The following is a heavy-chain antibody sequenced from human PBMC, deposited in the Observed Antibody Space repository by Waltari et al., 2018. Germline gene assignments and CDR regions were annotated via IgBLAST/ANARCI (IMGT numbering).Heavy chain of an antibody. D-gene: IGHD6-13*01. V-gene: IGHV3-30*03. CDR3: GRDPSGSSSWPIDY. CDR2: LSYDGSNE. CDR1: GFIFNNYG. Sequence: QVQLVESGGGVVQPGRSLRLSCAASGFIFNNYGIHWVRQAPGNGLEWVALLSYDGSNEYYADSVKGRFTVSRDNSKNTLYLQMNSLRVEDTAVYYCGRDPSGSSSWPIDYWGQGTLVTVSS. J-gene: IGHJ4*02.